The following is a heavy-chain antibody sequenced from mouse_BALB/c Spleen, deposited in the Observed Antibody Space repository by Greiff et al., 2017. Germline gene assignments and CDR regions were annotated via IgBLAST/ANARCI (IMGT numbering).Heavy chain of an antibody. V-gene: IGHV1S56*01. CDR2: IYPGNVNT. Sequence: VQLQESGPELVKPGASVRISCKASGYTFTSYYIHWVKQRPGQGLEWIGWIYPGNVNTKYNEKFKGKATLTADKSSSTAYMQLSSLTSEDSAVYFCARGGRYDAFAYWGQGTLVTVSA. J-gene: IGHJ3*01. CDR3: ARGGRYDAFAY. D-gene: IGHD2-14*01. CDR1: GYTFTSYY.